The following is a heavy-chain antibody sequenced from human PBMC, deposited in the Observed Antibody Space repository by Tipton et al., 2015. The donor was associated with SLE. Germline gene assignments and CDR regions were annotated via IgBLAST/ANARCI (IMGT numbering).Heavy chain of an antibody. CDR2: INHSGST. Sequence: TLSLTCTVSGGSISSYYWSWIRQPPGKGLEWIAEINHSGSTNYNPSLKSRVTISVDTSKNQFSLKLTSVTAADTAMYYCARRGAYSSSWYVAYYYYMDVWGKGTTVTVSS. D-gene: IGHD6-13*01. V-gene: IGHV4-34*01. CDR3: ARRGAYSSSWYVAYYYYMDV. CDR1: GGSISSYY. J-gene: IGHJ6*03.